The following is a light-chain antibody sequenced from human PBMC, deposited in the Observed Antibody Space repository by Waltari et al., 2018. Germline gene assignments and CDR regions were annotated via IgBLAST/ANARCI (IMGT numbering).Light chain of an antibody. V-gene: IGKV4-1*01. CDR1: QSVLYSSNNKNY. Sequence: IVMTQPPDLLAVSLGEMTTINCKSRQSVLYSSNNKNYLGWYQQKPGHPPKLLIHWASTRESGVPDRFSGSGSGTDFTLTISSLQAEDVAVYYCQQYYSIPLTFGGGTRVEIK. CDR2: WAS. CDR3: QQYYSIPLT. J-gene: IGKJ4*01.